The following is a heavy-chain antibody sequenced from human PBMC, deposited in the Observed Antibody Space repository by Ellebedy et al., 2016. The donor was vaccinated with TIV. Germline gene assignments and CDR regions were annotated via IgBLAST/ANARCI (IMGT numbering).Heavy chain of an antibody. CDR1: GGSISSYY. CDR3: ARARYYYDSSGYRYRYFDL. D-gene: IGHD3-22*01. Sequence: SETLSLTCTVSGGSISSYYWSWIRQPPGKGLEWIGYIYYSGSTNYNPSLKSRVTISVDTSKNQFSLKLSSVTAADTAVYYCARARYYYDSSGYRYRYFDLWGRGTLVTVSS. V-gene: IGHV4-59*01. CDR2: IYYSGST. J-gene: IGHJ2*01.